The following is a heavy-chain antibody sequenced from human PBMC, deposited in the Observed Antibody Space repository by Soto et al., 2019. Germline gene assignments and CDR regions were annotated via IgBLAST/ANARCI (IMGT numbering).Heavy chain of an antibody. Sequence: PGGSLRLSCAASGFTFSIYSMNWVRQAPGKGLEWVSYISSSSSTIYYADSVKGRFTISSDNAKNSLYLQMNSLRAEDTAVYYCARPKAPRDGYNLYYYYYYGMDVWGQGTTVTVSS. CDR3: ARPKAPRDGYNLYYYYYYGMDV. J-gene: IGHJ6*02. V-gene: IGHV3-48*01. CDR2: ISSSSSTI. CDR1: GFTFSIYS. D-gene: IGHD5-12*01.